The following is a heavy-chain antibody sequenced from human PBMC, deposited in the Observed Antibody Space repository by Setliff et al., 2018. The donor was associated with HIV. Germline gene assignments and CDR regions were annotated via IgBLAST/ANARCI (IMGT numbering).Heavy chain of an antibody. CDR2: IYTSGIT. V-gene: IGHV4-39*02. J-gene: IGHJ6*03. D-gene: IGHD3-10*01. CDR3: ARDRRGYYYGSGSCYMDV. Sequence: SETLSLTCTVSGGSISTSRYYWGWIRQPPGKGLEWIGYIYTSGITDYNPSLKSRVTISGDTSKNQFSLKLSSVTAADTAVYYCARDRRGYYYGSGSCYMDVWGTGTTVTVSS. CDR1: GGSISTSRYY.